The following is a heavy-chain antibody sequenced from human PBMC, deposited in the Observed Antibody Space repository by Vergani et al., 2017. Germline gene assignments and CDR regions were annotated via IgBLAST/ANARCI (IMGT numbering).Heavy chain of an antibody. D-gene: IGHD6-6*01. Sequence: EVQLVESGGGLVKPGGSLRLSCAASGFTFSSYSMNWVRQAPGKGLEWVSSISSSSSYIDYADSVKGRFTISRDNAKNSLYLQMNSLRAEDTAVYYCARDAEYSRSRYYYYYMDVWGKGTTVTVSS. CDR3: ARDAEYSRSRYYYYYMDV. CDR2: ISSSSSYI. V-gene: IGHV3-21*01. CDR1: GFTFSSYS. J-gene: IGHJ6*03.